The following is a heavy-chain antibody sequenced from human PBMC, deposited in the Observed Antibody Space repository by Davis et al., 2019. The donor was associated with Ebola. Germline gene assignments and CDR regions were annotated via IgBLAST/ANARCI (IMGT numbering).Heavy chain of an antibody. CDR2: INPNDGRT. V-gene: IGHV1-46*03. CDR1: GYTFNSYD. J-gene: IGHJ3*02. Sequence: AASVKVSCKASGYTFNSYDINWVRQATGQGLEWMGMINPNDGRTIYAQKFQGRVTVTRDTSTTTVYMDLSSLRSEDTALYYCTTPGGQDSGYDVFDIWGQGTMVTVSS. CDR3: TTPGGQDSGYDVFDI. D-gene: IGHD5-12*01.